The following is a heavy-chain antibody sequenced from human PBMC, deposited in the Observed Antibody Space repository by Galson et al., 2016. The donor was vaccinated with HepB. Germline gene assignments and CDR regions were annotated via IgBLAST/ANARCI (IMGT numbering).Heavy chain of an antibody. V-gene: IGHV3-21*01. J-gene: IGHJ4*02. CDR3: VREWDVYGSGSYGF. Sequence: SLRLSCAASGFTFSNYNMNWVRQAPGEGLEWVAAISSSSNYMYYADPVRGRFTVSRDNAKNSLYLQMNSLKAEDTAHYYCVREWDVYGSGSYGFWGQGILVSVSS. CDR2: ISSSSNYM. CDR1: GFTFSNYN. D-gene: IGHD3-10*01.